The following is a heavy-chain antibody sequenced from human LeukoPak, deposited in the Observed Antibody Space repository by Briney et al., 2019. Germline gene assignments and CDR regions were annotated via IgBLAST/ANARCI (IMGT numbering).Heavy chain of an antibody. Sequence: ASVKVSCKASGYTFTGYYMHWVRQAPGQGLEWMGIINPSGGSTSYAQKFQGRVTMTRDTSTSTVYMELSSLRSEDTAVYYCARVGAVAKHDYWGQGTLVTVSS. CDR1: GYTFTGYY. D-gene: IGHD6-19*01. CDR2: INPSGGST. CDR3: ARVGAVAKHDY. J-gene: IGHJ4*02. V-gene: IGHV1-46*01.